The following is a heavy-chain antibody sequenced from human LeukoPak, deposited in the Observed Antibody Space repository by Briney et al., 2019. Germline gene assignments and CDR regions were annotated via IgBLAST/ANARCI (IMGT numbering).Heavy chain of an antibody. Sequence: GVSLRLSCAASRFTFNSNAMNWTRQARGKGLEWVSGISCSGNNTYYSHSVKGRYTISRDNSKNTLYLQMTNLRAEDTAVYYCAKFGSSGSPYWSPSDSWGQGTLVTVSS. CDR1: RFTFNSNA. J-gene: IGHJ4*02. CDR3: AKFGSSGSPYWSPSDS. CDR2: ISCSGNNT. V-gene: IGHV3-23*01. D-gene: IGHD3-10*01.